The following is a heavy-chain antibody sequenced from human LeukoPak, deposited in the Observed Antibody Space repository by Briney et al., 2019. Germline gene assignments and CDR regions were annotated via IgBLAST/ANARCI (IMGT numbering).Heavy chain of an antibody. V-gene: IGHV3-64D*06. CDR3: VKVDNYGGGAFDI. D-gene: IGHD2-2*03. CDR1: RFTFITYA. J-gene: IGHJ3*02. Sequence: GGSLRLSCSASRFTFITYAMHWARQAPGKGLKYVSGISSGGGSTYYADSVKGRFTISRDNSKNTLYLQTSSLRVEDTAVYYCVKVDNYGGGAFDIWGQGTMVTVSS. CDR2: ISSGGGST.